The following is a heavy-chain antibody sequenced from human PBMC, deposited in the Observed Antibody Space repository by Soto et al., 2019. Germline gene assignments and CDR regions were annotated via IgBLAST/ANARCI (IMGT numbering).Heavy chain of an antibody. Sequence: GGSLRLSCAASGFTFDDYAMHWVRQAPGKGLEWVSGISWNSGSIGYADSVKGRFTISRDNAKNSLYLQMNSLRAEDTALYYCAKDIDPLEAMSGGFDYWGQGTLVTVSS. CDR3: AKDIDPLEAMSGGFDY. CDR1: GFTFDDYA. J-gene: IGHJ4*02. CDR2: ISWNSGSI. V-gene: IGHV3-9*01. D-gene: IGHD1-1*01.